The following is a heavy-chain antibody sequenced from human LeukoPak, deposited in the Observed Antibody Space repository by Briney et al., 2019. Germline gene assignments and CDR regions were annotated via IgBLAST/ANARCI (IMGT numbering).Heavy chain of an antibody. J-gene: IGHJ4*02. Sequence: PGGSLRLSCAASRFTFSSYAMSWVRQAPGKGLEWVSAISGSGGSTYYADSVKGRFTISRDNSKNTLYLQMNSLRAEDTAVYYCAKASRYYYDSFFDYWGQGTLVTVSS. D-gene: IGHD3-22*01. CDR2: ISGSGGST. CDR1: RFTFSSYA. CDR3: AKASRYYYDSFFDY. V-gene: IGHV3-23*01.